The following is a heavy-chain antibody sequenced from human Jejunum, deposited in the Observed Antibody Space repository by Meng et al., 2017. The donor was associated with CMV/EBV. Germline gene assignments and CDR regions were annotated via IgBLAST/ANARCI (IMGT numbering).Heavy chain of an antibody. CDR2: TSAYNTHT. V-gene: IGHV1-18*01. CDR1: GYTFTDFG. Sequence: QVLLVQSVPEVKKHGALVRVSCKTSGYTFTDFGISWVRQAPGQGLEWMGWTSAYNTHTNYAQKFQDRFTMTTDTSTNTAYMELRNLRSDDTAIYYCARGTGAGNYWGPGTLVTVSS. J-gene: IGHJ4*02. D-gene: IGHD1-26*01. CDR3: ARGTGAGNY.